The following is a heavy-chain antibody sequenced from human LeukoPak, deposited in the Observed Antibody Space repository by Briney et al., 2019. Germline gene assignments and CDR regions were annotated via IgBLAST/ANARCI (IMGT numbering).Heavy chain of an antibody. J-gene: IGHJ4*02. CDR2: IYSGGST. CDR3: ARSGYSYGPLGRFFDY. V-gene: IGHV3-20*04. D-gene: IGHD5-18*01. Sequence: GGSLRLSCAASGFTFDDHGMNWVRQAPGKGLEWVSVIYSGGSTYYADSVKGRFTISRDNAKHSLYLQMNSLRAEDTAVYYCARSGYSYGPLGRFFDYWGQGTLVTVSS. CDR1: GFTFDDHG.